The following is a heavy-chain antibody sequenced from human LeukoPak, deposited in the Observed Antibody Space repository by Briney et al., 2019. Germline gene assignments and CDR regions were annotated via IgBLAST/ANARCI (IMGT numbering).Heavy chain of an antibody. D-gene: IGHD6-13*01. CDR1: GFTVRTNY. Sequence: GGSLRLSCAASGFTVRTNYMSWVRQAPGKGLEWVSVIYSGGSTYYADSVKGRFTISRDNSKSTLYLQMNSLRAEDTAVYYCAGQYSSSYYFDYWGQGTLVTVSS. J-gene: IGHJ4*02. CDR3: AGQYSSSYYFDY. V-gene: IGHV3-53*01. CDR2: IYSGGST.